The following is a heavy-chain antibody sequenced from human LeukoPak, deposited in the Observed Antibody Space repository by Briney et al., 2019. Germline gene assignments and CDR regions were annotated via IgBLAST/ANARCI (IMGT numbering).Heavy chain of an antibody. CDR1: GYTFTSYD. CDR3: ARGPLSKRNWFDP. J-gene: IGHJ5*02. V-gene: IGHV1-8*01. D-gene: IGHD2/OR15-2a*01. Sequence: ASVKVSCKASGYTFTSYDINWVRQATGQGLEWMGWMNPNSGNTGYAQKFQGRVTMTRNTSISTAYMELSSLGSEDTAVYYCARGPLSKRNWFDPWGQGTLVTVSS. CDR2: MNPNSGNT.